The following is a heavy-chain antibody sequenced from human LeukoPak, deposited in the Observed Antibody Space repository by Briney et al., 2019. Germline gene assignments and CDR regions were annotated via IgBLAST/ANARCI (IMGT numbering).Heavy chain of an antibody. CDR1: GYTFTGYY. CDR2: INPNSGGI. D-gene: IGHD4/OR15-4a*01. Sequence: ASAKVSCKASGYTFTGYYMHWVRQGPGQGLEWMGWINPNSGGINYAQKLQGRVTMTRDTSISTAYMELSRLRSDDTAVYYCARELRGVLTLEAFDIWGQGTMVTVSS. J-gene: IGHJ3*02. CDR3: ARELRGVLTLEAFDI. V-gene: IGHV1-2*02.